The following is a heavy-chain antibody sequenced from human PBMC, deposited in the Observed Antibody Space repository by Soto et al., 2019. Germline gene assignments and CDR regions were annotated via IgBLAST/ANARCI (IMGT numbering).Heavy chain of an antibody. CDR2: ISYDGSNK. CDR3: ARVGEVDTAMVDYNWFDP. J-gene: IGHJ5*02. Sequence: GGSLRLSCAASGFTFSSYAMHWVRQAPGKGLEWVAVISYDGSNKYYADSVKGRFTISRDNSKNTLYLQMNSLRAEDTAVYYCARVGEVDTAMVDYNWFDPWGQGTLVTVSS. V-gene: IGHV3-30-3*01. CDR1: GFTFSSYA. D-gene: IGHD5-18*01.